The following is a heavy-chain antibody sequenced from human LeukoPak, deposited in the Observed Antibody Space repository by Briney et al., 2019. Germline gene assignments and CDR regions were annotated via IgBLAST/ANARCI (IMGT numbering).Heavy chain of an antibody. D-gene: IGHD6-19*01. J-gene: IGHJ4*02. CDR1: GSIFISQW. CDR3: ATQSSGWGGDYFDY. Sequence: GASLQISCKGSGSIFISQWIGGGRQLPGKGLEGMGIIYPGDSDTRYSPSFQGQVTISADKSISPAYLQWSSLKASDTAMYYCATQSSGWGGDYFDYWGQGTLVTVSS. CDR2: IYPGDSDT. V-gene: IGHV5-51*01.